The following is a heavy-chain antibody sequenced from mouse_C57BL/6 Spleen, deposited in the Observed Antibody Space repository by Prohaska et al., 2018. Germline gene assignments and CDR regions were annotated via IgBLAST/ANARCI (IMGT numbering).Heavy chain of an antibody. CDR3: VRPDYYGSFAY. D-gene: IGHD1-1*01. Sequence: EVQLVESGGGLVQPKGSLKLSCAASGFSFNTYAMNWVRQAPGKGLEWVARIRSKSNNYATYYADSVKDRFTISRDDSESMLYLQMNNLKTEDTAMYYCVRPDYYGSFAYWGQGTLVTVSA. J-gene: IGHJ3*01. V-gene: IGHV10-1*01. CDR2: IRSKSNNYAT. CDR1: GFSFNTYA.